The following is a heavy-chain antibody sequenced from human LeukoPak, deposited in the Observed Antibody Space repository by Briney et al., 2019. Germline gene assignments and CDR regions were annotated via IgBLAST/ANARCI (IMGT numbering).Heavy chain of an antibody. Sequence: GGSLRLSCAASGFTLDDYGMTWVRQAPGKGLEWVSGINWNGGSTGYADSVEGRFTISRDNAKNSLYLQMNSLRAEDTALYYCARNLSYYYDSSGYYRGDWYFDLWGRGTLVTVSS. CDR1: GFTLDDYG. J-gene: IGHJ2*01. CDR3: ARNLSYYYDSSGYYRGDWYFDL. CDR2: INWNGGST. D-gene: IGHD3-22*01. V-gene: IGHV3-20*04.